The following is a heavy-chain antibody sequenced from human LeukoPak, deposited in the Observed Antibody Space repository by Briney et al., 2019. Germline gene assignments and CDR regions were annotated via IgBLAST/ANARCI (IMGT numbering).Heavy chain of an antibody. J-gene: IGHJ5*02. Sequence: PSETLSLTCTVSGGSISSYHWSWIRQPPGKGLEWIGYIYYSGSTNYNPSLKSRVIISVDTSKNQFSLKLSSVTAADTAVYYCARVLTIDYGDYVGPSGWFDPWGQGTLVTVSS. CDR2: IYYSGST. V-gene: IGHV4-59*01. CDR1: GGSISSYH. D-gene: IGHD4-17*01. CDR3: ARVLTIDYGDYVGPSGWFDP.